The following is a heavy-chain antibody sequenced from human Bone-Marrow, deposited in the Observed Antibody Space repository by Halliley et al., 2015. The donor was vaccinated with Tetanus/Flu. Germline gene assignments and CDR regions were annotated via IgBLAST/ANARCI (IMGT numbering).Heavy chain of an antibody. Sequence: FISYEGSIKQYADFVKGRFTISRDSSQNTLFLQMNNLRPEDTAVYFCAKRGEQLHLHYYNGLDVWGQGTTVTVSS. D-gene: IGHD2-2*01. V-gene: IGHV3-30*18. CDR2: ISYEGSIK. J-gene: IGHJ6*02. CDR3: AKRGEQLHLHYYNGLDV.